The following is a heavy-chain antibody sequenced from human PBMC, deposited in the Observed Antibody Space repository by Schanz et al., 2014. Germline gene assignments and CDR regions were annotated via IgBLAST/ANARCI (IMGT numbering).Heavy chain of an antibody. V-gene: IGHV3-23*01. CDR3: ARGVRVRGIIIDY. CDR2: ISGLGEAT. Sequence: EVRLLESGGGLVQPGGSLRLSCVGSGFTFGSYAMNWVRQAPGKGLEWVSTISGLGEATFYSDSVKGRFTVSRDNSKNIVYLQMNSLRAEDTAEYYCARGVRVRGIIIDYWGPGTLVTVSS. J-gene: IGHJ4*02. CDR1: GFTFGSYA. D-gene: IGHD3-10*01.